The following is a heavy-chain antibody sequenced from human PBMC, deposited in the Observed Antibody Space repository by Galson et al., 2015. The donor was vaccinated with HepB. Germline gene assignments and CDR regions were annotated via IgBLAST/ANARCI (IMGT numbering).Heavy chain of an antibody. D-gene: IGHD3-10*01. Sequence: SLRLSCAASGFTFSTYGMHWVRQAPGKGMEWEAVIWYDGTSKFYADSVKGRFTISRDNSKNTLYLQMNSLRVEDTAVYYCARIDGELPFDYWGQGTLVTVSS. J-gene: IGHJ4*02. CDR3: ARIDGELPFDY. CDR2: IWYDGTSK. CDR1: GFTFSTYG. V-gene: IGHV3-33*01.